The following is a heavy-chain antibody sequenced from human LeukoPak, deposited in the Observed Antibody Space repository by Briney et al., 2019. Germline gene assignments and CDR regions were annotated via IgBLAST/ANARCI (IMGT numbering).Heavy chain of an antibody. CDR3: ARGRQPYGDFPY. D-gene: IGHD4-17*01. CDR2: ISSSSSYI. J-gene: IGHJ4*02. Sequence: KTGGSLRLSCAASGLTFSSYSMNWVRQAPGKGLEWVSSISSSSSYIYYADSVKGRFTISRDNAKNSLYLQMNSLRAEDTAVYYCARGRQPYGDFPYWGQGTLVTVSS. V-gene: IGHV3-21*01. CDR1: GLTFSSYS.